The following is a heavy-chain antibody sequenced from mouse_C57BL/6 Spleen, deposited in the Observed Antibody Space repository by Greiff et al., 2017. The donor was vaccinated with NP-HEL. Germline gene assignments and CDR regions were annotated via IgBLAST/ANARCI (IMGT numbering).Heavy chain of an antibody. Sequence: EVQLQQSGPELVKPGASVKISCKASGYTFTDYYMNWVKQSHGKSLEWIGDINPNNGGTSYNQKFKGKATLTVDKSSSTAYMELRSLTSEDSAVYYCARLDYYGSSYEAWFAYWGQGTLVTVSA. CDR2: INPNNGGT. CDR1: GYTFTDYY. V-gene: IGHV1-26*01. J-gene: IGHJ3*01. D-gene: IGHD1-1*01. CDR3: ARLDYYGSSYEAWFAY.